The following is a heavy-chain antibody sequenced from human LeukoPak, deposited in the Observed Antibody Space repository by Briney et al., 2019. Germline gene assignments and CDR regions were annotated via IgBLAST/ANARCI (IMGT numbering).Heavy chain of an antibody. CDR2: IYWNDDK. Sequence: SGPTLFNPTPPLTLTFTFSGFSLSTSGVTVGWIRQPPGKALEWLSLIYWNDDKRYTPSLKSRLIITKDTSKTQVVLTMTNMDPVDTATYYCAHRDSSSSDKTPAPYASDIWGQGTMVTVSS. J-gene: IGHJ3*02. V-gene: IGHV2-5*01. CDR3: AHRDSSSSDKTPAPYASDI. D-gene: IGHD6-6*01. CDR1: GFSLSTSGVT.